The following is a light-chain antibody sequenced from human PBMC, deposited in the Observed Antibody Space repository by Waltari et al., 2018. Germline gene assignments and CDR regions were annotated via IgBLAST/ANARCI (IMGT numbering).Light chain of an antibody. V-gene: IGKV3-11*01. Sequence: ETVLTQSPATLSWSPGDRDALSCSASQSVGTYLAWYQLKPGQAPRLLIYDSSTRAAGIPARFSCGGSGTDFTHTISSLEPGDFAVYYCQDRYDCPGGAFGGGTRV. J-gene: IGKJ4*01. CDR2: DSS. CDR3: QDRYDCPGGA. CDR1: QSVGTY.